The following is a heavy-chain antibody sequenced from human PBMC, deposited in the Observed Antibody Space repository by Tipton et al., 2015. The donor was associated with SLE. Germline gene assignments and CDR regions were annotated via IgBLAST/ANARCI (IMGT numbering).Heavy chain of an antibody. CDR2: IIPMSDTS. J-gene: IGHJ6*03. CDR1: GGTFSSYT. D-gene: IGHD6-13*01. V-gene: IGHV1-69*01. Sequence: QLVQSGAEVKKPGSSVKVSCKASGGTFSSYTISWVRQAPGQGLEWMGGIIPMSDTSNYAQKFQGRVTITADEFSNTAYMELTSLGSEDTAVYYCARDSRGYSSSWYRRKSSYYMDVWGEGTTVTVSS. CDR3: ARDSRGYSSSWYRRKSSYYMDV.